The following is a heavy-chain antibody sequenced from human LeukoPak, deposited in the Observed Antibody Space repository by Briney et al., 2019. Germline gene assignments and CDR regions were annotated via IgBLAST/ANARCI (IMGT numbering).Heavy chain of an antibody. CDR3: VRDPGTSSGYIFFDF. CDR1: GYTFTDFG. Sequence: ASVKVSCKASGYTFTDFGISWVRQAPGQGLEWMGWISAYNGDTNYAQKIQVRVTMTTDISTSTAYMELRSLRSDDTAVFYCVRDPGTSSGYIFFDFWGQGTLVTVSS. CDR2: ISAYNGDT. D-gene: IGHD3-22*01. J-gene: IGHJ4*02. V-gene: IGHV1-18*01.